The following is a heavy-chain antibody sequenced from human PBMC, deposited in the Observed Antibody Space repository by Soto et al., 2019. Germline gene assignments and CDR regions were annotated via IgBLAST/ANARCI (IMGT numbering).Heavy chain of an antibody. CDR1: GFTFSSYS. V-gene: IGHV3-21*01. CDR2: ITGSSTYI. CDR3: ARVVDYYDPYYYYGMDV. J-gene: IGHJ6*02. Sequence: EVQLVESGGGLVKPGGSLRLSCAASGFTFSSYSMNWVRQAPGKGLEWVSSITGSSTYIYYADSVKGRFTISRDNAKNSLSLQMNSLRAVDTAVYYCARVVDYYDPYYYYGMDVWGQGTTVTVSS. D-gene: IGHD3-22*01.